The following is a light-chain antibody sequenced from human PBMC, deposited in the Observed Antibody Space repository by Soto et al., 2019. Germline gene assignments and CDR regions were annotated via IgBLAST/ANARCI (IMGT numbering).Light chain of an antibody. CDR1: DIGSKS. CDR2: EEN. J-gene: IGLJ2*01. Sequence: SYVLTQPPSVSAAPGQTARITCGGNDIGSKSVHWYQQKPGQAPVLVVYEENERPSGIPERFSGAISGTAATLNISRVEAGDEADYFCQVWDSNSNYVVFGGGTKVTVL. V-gene: IGLV3-21*02. CDR3: QVWDSNSNYVV.